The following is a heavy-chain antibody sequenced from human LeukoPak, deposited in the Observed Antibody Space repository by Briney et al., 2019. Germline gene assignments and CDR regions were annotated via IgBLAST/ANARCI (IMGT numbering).Heavy chain of an antibody. CDR2: IYYSGST. Sequence: KPSETLSLTCTVSGGPISSSSYYWGWIRQPPGKGLEWIGSIYYSGSTYYNPSLKSRVTISVDTSKNQFSLKLSSVTAADTAAYYCARCYCSSTSCFSNWFDPWGQGTLVTVSS. D-gene: IGHD2-2*01. CDR3: ARCYCSSTSCFSNWFDP. CDR1: GGPISSSSYY. V-gene: IGHV4-39*01. J-gene: IGHJ5*02.